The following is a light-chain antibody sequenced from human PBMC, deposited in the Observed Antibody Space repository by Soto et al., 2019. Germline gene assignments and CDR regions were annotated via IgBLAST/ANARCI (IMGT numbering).Light chain of an antibody. CDR3: HHYYSSPQT. CDR2: WAS. Sequence: DIVMTQSPDSLAVSLGERATINCKSSQSVLYSSNNKNYLAWYQQKPGQPPKLLIYWASTRESGVPDRFSGSGSGTDFTLAISSLQAEDVAVYYCHHYYSSPQTFGQGTKVDNK. J-gene: IGKJ1*01. V-gene: IGKV4-1*01. CDR1: QSVLYSSNNKNY.